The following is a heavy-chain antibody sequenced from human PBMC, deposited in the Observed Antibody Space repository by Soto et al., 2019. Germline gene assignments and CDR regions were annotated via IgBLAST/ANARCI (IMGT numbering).Heavy chain of an antibody. Sequence: SVKVSFRASGYTFTSYYMYWVRQAPGQGLEWMGIINPSGGSTSYAQKFQGRVTMTRDTSTSTVYMELSSLRYEDTAVYYCARVSWGDSSGYYWGGDDYWGQGTPVTVSS. V-gene: IGHV1-46*01. J-gene: IGHJ4*02. CDR2: INPSGGST. CDR1: GYTFTSYY. CDR3: ARVSWGDSSGYYWGGDDY. D-gene: IGHD3-22*01.